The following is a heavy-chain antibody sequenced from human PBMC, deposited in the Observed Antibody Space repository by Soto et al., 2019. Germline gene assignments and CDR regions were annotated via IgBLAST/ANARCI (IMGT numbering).Heavy chain of an antibody. CDR1: GGSISRGEFY. CDR2: IYYSGST. V-gene: IGHV4-30-4*01. J-gene: IGHJ4*02. Sequence: PSETLSLTCTVSGGSISRGEFYWSWIRQPPGKGLEWIGYIYYSGSTFYNPSLKSRVTMSVDTSKNQFSLDLTSITATDTAFYYCARHRRETGTYAQPLDFWGQGTLVTVSS. D-gene: IGHD1-1*01. CDR3: ARHRRETGTYAQPLDF.